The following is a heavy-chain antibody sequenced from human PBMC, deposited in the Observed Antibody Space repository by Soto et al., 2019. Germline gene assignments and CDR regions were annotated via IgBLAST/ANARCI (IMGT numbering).Heavy chain of an antibody. CDR2: IDWDDDK. Sequence: TLSLTCTVSGGSISSGDYYWSWIRQPPGKALEWLALIDWDDDKYYSTSLKTRLTISKDTSKNQVVLTMTNMDPVDTATYYCARINGGYCSGGSCYFDYWGQGTLVTVSS. CDR1: GGSISSGDYY. D-gene: IGHD2-15*01. CDR3: ARINGGYCSGGSCYFDY. J-gene: IGHJ4*02. V-gene: IGHV2-70*18.